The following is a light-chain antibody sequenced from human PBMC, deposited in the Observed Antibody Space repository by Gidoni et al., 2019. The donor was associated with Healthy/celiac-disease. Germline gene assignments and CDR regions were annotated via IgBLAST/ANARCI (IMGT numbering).Light chain of an antibody. Sequence: SYELTQPPSVSVSPGQTARITCSGDALPKKYAYLYTQTSGQAPVLVIYEDSKRPSGIPERFSGSSSGTMATLTISGAQVEDEADYYCYSTDSSGNHRGVFGTGTKVTVL. CDR1: ALPKKY. J-gene: IGLJ1*01. CDR3: YSTDSSGNHRGV. V-gene: IGLV3-10*01. CDR2: EDS.